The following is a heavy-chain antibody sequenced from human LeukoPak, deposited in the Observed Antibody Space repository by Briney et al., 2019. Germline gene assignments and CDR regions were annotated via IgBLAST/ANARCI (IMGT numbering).Heavy chain of an antibody. CDR3: AIWTPGNY. D-gene: IGHD1-1*01. CDR2: MDPSGSHK. CDR1: GFTLNRSW. Sequence: GGSLRLSCATSGFTLNRSWMNWVRQAPGKGLERVANMDPSGSHKRYMDSVEGRFTISKDSPGTSFYLEMYNMRDEDTAIYYCAIWTPGNYWGQGSLVTVSS. J-gene: IGHJ4*02. V-gene: IGHV3-7*01.